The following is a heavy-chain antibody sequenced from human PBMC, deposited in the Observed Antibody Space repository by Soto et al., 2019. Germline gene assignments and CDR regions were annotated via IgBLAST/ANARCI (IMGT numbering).Heavy chain of an antibody. D-gene: IGHD1-26*01. V-gene: IGHV3-30-3*01. CDR2: ISYDGSNK. Sequence: GGSLRLSCAAPGFTFSSYAMHWVRQAPGKGLEWVAVISYDGSNKYYADSVKGRFTISRDNSKNTLYLQMNSLRAEDTAVYYCARGHSGSYYYYYGMDVWGQGTTVTVSS. J-gene: IGHJ6*02. CDR3: ARGHSGSYYYYYGMDV. CDR1: GFTFSSYA.